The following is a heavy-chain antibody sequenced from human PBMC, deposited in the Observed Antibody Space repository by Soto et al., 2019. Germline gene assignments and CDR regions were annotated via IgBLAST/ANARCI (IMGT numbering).Heavy chain of an antibody. D-gene: IGHD3-22*01. CDR1: DDSITRYH. J-gene: IGHJ6*02. Sequence: PSETLSLTCTVSDDSITRYHWSWIRLPPGKGLEWIGYAHNSGYTNYNPSLQSRVTMSVDPSKNQFSLTLRSVTAADTAMYYCARLSPMTIVGSSYYHSMDVWGQGAPVTVSS. V-gene: IGHV4-59*12. CDR3: ARLSPMTIVGSSYYHSMDV. CDR2: AHNSGYT.